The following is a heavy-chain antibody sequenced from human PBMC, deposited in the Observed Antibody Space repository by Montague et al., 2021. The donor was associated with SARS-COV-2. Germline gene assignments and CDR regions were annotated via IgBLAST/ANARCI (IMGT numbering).Heavy chain of an antibody. CDR2: IYYSGST. J-gene: IGHJ3*02. D-gene: IGHD3-10*01. Sequence: SETLSLTCTVSGGSISSYYWSWIRQPPGKGLEWIGYIYYSGSTYYNPSLKSRVTISVDTSKNQFSLKLSSVTAADTAVYYCAGKSITMVQGVIMGAFDIWGQGTMVTVSS. CDR1: GGSISSYY. V-gene: IGHV4-59*12. CDR3: AGKSITMVQGVIMGAFDI.